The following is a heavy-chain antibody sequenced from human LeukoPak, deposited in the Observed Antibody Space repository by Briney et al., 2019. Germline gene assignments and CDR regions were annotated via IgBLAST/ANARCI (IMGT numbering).Heavy chain of an antibody. D-gene: IGHD3-16*02. CDR2: INHSGST. CDR3: ARQWAFGGVIGHPTFDY. CDR1: GFTFSSYA. Sequence: GSLRLSCAASGFTFSSYAMHWVRQAPGKGLEWIGEINHSGSTNYNPSLKSRVTISVDTSKNQFSLKLSSVTAADTAVYYCARQWAFGGVIGHPTFDYWGQGTLVTVSS. V-gene: IGHV4-34*01. J-gene: IGHJ4*02.